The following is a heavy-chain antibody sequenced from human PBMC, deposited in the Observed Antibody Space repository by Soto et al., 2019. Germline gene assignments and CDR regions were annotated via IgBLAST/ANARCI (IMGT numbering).Heavy chain of an antibody. CDR3: ARDRYRGSSGYSFDY. V-gene: IGHV1-69*13. CDR1: GGTFSSYA. J-gene: IGHJ4*02. Sequence: ASVKVSCKASGGTFSSYAISWVRQAPGQGLEWMGGIIPIFGTANYAQKFQGRVTITADESTSTAYMELSSLRSEDTAVYYCARDRYRGSSGYSFDYWGQGTLVTVSS. D-gene: IGHD3-22*01. CDR2: IIPIFGTA.